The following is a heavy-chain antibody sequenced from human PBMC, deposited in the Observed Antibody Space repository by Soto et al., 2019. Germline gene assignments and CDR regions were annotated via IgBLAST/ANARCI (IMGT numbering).Heavy chain of an antibody. V-gene: IGHV3-30*03. D-gene: IGHD3-10*01. Sequence: QVQLVESGGGVVQPGRSLRLSCAASGFTFSTYGMHWARQAPGEGLEWVAVISYDGINKYYVDSVKGRFTISRDNSKNTLYLQMNSLRGEDTAVYYYARDQTSGSGSYWDYWGQGTLVTVSS. CDR2: ISYDGINK. CDR3: ARDQTSGSGSYWDY. CDR1: GFTFSTYG. J-gene: IGHJ4*02.